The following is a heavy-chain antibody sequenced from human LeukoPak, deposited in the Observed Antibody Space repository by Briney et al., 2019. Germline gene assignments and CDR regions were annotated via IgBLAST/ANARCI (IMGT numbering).Heavy chain of an antibody. D-gene: IGHD3-22*01. CDR3: ARHFMYYYDSSDAFDI. CDR1: GGSITTYY. J-gene: IGHJ3*02. CDR2: IYYSGST. Sequence: SETLSLTCTVSGGSITTYYWSWIRQPPGKGLEWIGYIYYSGSTNYNPSLKSRVTISVDTSKNQFSLKLSSVTAADTAVYYCARHFMYYYDSSDAFDIWGQGTMVTVSS. V-gene: IGHV4-59*08.